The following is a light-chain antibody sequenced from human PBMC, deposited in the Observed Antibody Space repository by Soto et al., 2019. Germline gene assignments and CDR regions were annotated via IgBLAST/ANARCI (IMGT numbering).Light chain of an antibody. CDR3: QQRSNWPGT. CDR1: QSVSSY. V-gene: IGKV3-11*01. CDR2: NAS. J-gene: IGKJ1*01. Sequence: EIVLTQSPATLSLSPGERATLSCMASQSVSSYLAWDQQKPGQAPRLLIFNASNRATGIPARFSGSVSGTDFTLTISSLEPEDFAVYYCQQRSNWPGTFGQGTKVDIK.